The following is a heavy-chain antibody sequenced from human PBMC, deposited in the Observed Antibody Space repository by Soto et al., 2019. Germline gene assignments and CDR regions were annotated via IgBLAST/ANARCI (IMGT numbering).Heavy chain of an antibody. CDR3: ARDRSIAAATLTTRRNYYYGMDV. Sequence: SETLSLTCTVSGGSISSYYWSWIRQPAGKGLEWIGRIYTSGSTNYNPSLKSRVTMSVDTSKNQFSLKLSSVTAADTAVYYCARDRSIAAATLTTRRNYYYGMDVWGRGTTVTVSS. V-gene: IGHV4-4*07. D-gene: IGHD6-13*01. CDR1: GGSISSYY. J-gene: IGHJ6*02. CDR2: IYTSGST.